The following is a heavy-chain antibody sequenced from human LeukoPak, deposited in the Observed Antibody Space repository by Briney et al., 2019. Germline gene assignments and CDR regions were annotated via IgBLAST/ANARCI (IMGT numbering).Heavy chain of an antibody. CDR1: GVSISSFH. D-gene: IGHD3-22*01. CDR2: VHTSGTS. V-gene: IGHV4-4*07. CDR3: ARDGYYDSSGYSYFDY. Sequence: SETLSLTCTVSGVSISSFHWSWIRQPAGQGLEWIGRVHTSGTSNYNPSLESRVTMSGDTSKNQFSLSLSSVTAADTAVYYCARDGYYDSSGYSYFDYWGQGTLVTVSA. J-gene: IGHJ4*02.